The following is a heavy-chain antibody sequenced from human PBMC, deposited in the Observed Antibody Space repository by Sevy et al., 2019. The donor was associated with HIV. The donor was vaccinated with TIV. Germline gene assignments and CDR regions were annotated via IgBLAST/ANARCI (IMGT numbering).Heavy chain of an antibody. V-gene: IGHV5-51*01. CDR3: AGLSAXGVYYNPYXGVFDX. CDR2: IYPGDSDT. J-gene: IGHJ3*02. D-gene: IGHD3-10*01. Sequence: GESLKISCEXSXXXFINYWIAWVRQMPGKGLEWMGIIYPGDSDTRYSPSFQGQVTISADKSISTAYLQWSSLKASDTAMYYXAGLSAXGVYYNPYXGVFDXXGQGTMVTVSS. CDR1: XXXFINYW.